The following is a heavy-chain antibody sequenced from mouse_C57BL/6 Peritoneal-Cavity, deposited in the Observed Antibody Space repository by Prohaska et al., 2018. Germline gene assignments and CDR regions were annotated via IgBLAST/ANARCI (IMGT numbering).Heavy chain of an antibody. V-gene: IGHV7-3*01. CDR3: ARCGTGGNMDY. J-gene: IGHJ4*01. D-gene: IGHD4-1*01. Sequence: GKALEWLGFIRNKANGYTTEYSASVKGRFTISRDNSQSILYLQMNALRAEDSATYYCARCGTGGNMDYWGQGTSVTVSS. CDR2: IRNKANGYTT.